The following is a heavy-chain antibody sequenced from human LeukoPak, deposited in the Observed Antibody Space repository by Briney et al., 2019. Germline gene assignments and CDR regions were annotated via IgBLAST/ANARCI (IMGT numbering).Heavy chain of an antibody. CDR2: IYNGNT. J-gene: IGHJ5*02. Sequence: GASVKVSCKASGYSFTKFGTSWVRQAPGRGLEWVGWIYNGNTKYAQSLQGRVTMTTGTSTSTAYMELRSLISDDTAVYYCARGCSGTEGFDPWGQGTLVTVSS. D-gene: IGHD1-26*01. V-gene: IGHV1-18*01. CDR3: ARGCSGTEGFDP. CDR1: GYSFTKFG.